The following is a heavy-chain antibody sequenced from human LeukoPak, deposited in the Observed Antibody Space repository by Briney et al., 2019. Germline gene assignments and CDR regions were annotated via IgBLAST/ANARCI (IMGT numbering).Heavy chain of an antibody. D-gene: IGHD3-9*01. CDR1: GFTFSSYS. Sequence: GGSLRLSCAASGFTFSSYSMNWVRQAPGKGLEWVSSISSSSSYIYYADSVKGRFTISRDNAKNSLYLQMNSLRAEDTAVYYCARVRGFGNWFDPWGQGTLVTVSS. CDR2: ISSSSSYI. V-gene: IGHV3-21*01. CDR3: ARVRGFGNWFDP. J-gene: IGHJ5*02.